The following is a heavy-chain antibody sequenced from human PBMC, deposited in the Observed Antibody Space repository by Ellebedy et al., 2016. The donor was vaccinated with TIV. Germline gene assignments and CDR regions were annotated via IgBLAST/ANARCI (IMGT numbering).Heavy chain of an antibody. V-gene: IGHV3-7*03. CDR3: AKPARTDATDY. CDR1: GFTFSFYW. Sequence: GESLKISXAASGFTFSFYWMGWVRQAPGKGLQWVANIKADGSEKYYADSVKGRFNISRDNSKNTLYLQMNSLRVEDTAMYYCAKPARTDATDYWGQGTLVTVSS. D-gene: IGHD4-17*01. CDR2: IKADGSEK. J-gene: IGHJ4*02.